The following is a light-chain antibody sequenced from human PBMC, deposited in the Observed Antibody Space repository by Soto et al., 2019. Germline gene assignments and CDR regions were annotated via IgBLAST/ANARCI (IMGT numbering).Light chain of an antibody. J-gene: IGKJ4*01. Sequence: VLTQSPGTLSLSPGERATLSCRASQSVDRSDIAWYQQKPGQAPRLLIYSTSIRAAGIPDRFGVSGSGTDFGLTISRLEPEDFAVYYCQHFGRSPLTFGGGTKVDIK. CDR1: QSVDRSD. CDR2: STS. V-gene: IGKV3-20*01. CDR3: QHFGRSPLT.